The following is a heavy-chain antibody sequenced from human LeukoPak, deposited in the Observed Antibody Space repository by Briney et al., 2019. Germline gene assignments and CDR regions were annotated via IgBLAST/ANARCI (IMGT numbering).Heavy chain of an antibody. Sequence: GGSLRLSCAASGFTFSSYSMNWVRQAPGKGLEWVSYISSSSSTIYYADSVKGRFTISRDNAKNSLYLQMNSLRAEDTAVYYCVPNLDSYYYYYMDVWGKGTTVTVSS. V-gene: IGHV3-48*01. CDR1: GFTFSSYS. CDR2: ISSSSSTI. D-gene: IGHD3/OR15-3a*01. CDR3: VPNLDSYYYYYMDV. J-gene: IGHJ6*03.